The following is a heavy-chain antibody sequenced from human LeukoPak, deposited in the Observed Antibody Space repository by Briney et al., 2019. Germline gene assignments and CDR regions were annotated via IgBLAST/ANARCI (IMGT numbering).Heavy chain of an antibody. CDR3: SAIFGVGTYGMDV. CDR2: IKSKTDGGTT. CDR1: RFTFSNYA. Sequence: GGSLRLSCAASRFTFSNYAMTWVRQAPGKGLEWVGRIKSKTDGGTTDYAAPVKGRFTISRDDSKHTLYLQMNSLKTEDTAVYYCSAIFGVGTYGMDVWGQGTTVTVSS. V-gene: IGHV3-15*01. J-gene: IGHJ6*02. D-gene: IGHD3-3*01.